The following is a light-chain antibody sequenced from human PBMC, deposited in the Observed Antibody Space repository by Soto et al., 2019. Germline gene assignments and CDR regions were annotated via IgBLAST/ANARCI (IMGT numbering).Light chain of an antibody. V-gene: IGKV1-39*01. CDR1: QTVISY. Sequence: DIQLTQSPSSLSSSVGDRVTITCRASQTVISYLNWYQQKPGQAPKLLIYATTHLQSGVPSRFSGSGSGTEFTLTISSLHPEDFATSFCQQNYNTPPYTFGQGTKLEIK. CDR3: QQNYNTPPYT. CDR2: ATT. J-gene: IGKJ2*01.